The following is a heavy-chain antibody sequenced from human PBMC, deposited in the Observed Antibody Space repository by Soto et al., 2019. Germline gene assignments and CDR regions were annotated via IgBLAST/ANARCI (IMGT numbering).Heavy chain of an antibody. J-gene: IGHJ6*02. Sequence: GGSLRLSCVASGLTISGKKYMAWVRQAPGKGPEWVSGVYDLYGTYYADSVRGRFTTSIGSSRTTVYLQMSDLRPEDTAVYYCARDVVAANLYYYYGMDVWGQGTTVTVSS. CDR2: VYDLYGT. CDR3: ARDVVAANLYYYYGMDV. CDR1: GLTISGKKY. D-gene: IGHD6-19*01. V-gene: IGHV3-66*01.